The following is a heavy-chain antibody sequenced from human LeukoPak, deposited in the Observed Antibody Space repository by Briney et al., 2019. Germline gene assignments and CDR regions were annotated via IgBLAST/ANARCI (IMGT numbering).Heavy chain of an antibody. V-gene: IGHV3-7*03. CDR1: GFTFSSYS. J-gene: IGHJ6*02. Sequence: GGSLRLSCAASGFTFSSYSMSWVRQAPGKGLEWVANIKQDGSDTHYADSVRGRVTISRDNARSSVYLQMNGLRAEDTAVYFCTRGPLYQVPYYSHYYGMDVWGQGTTVTVSS. CDR3: TRGPLYQVPYYSHYYGMDV. D-gene: IGHD2-2*01. CDR2: IKQDGSDT.